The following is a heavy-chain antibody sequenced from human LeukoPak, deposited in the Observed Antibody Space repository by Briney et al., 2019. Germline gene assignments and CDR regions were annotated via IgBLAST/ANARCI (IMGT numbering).Heavy chain of an antibody. CDR3: AFSGN. D-gene: IGHD5-12*01. Sequence: GGSLRPSCAASGFTVSNNYMSWVRQAPGKGLEWVSEIDTGGSTAYADSVKGRFTSSRDESRNTLYLQMNNLRVEDTAVYYCAFSGNWGQGTLVTVSS. CDR2: IDTGGST. CDR1: GFTVSNNY. V-gene: IGHV3-66*01. J-gene: IGHJ4*02.